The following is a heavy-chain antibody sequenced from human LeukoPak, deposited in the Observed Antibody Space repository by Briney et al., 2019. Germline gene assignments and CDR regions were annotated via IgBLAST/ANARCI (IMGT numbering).Heavy chain of an antibody. Sequence: PGGSLRLSCAASGFTFSTFAMIWVRQPPGKGLEWVSVIHKNAITYYADTVKGRFTISRNNSKNMLYLQMNSLRAGDAAVYYCAKAPVTTCSGAYCYPFDYWSQGTLVTVSS. V-gene: IGHV3-23*05. CDR1: GFTFSTFA. J-gene: IGHJ4*02. CDR3: AKAPVTTCSGAYCYPFDY. D-gene: IGHD2-15*01. CDR2: IHKNAIT.